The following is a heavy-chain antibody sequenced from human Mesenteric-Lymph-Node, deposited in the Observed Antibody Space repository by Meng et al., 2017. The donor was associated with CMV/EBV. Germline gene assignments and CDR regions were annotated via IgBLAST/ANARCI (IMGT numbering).Heavy chain of an antibody. Sequence: GESLKISCAASGLTFSSYAMSWVRQAPGKGLEWVSGVSSSGGRTYYTDSVKGRFTISRDISKNTLYLQMSSLRAEDTAVYFCAKDRGPGYFDLWGRGTLVTVSS. D-gene: IGHD3/OR15-3a*01. V-gene: IGHV3-23*01. CDR1: GLTFSSYA. J-gene: IGHJ2*01. CDR3: AKDRGPGYFDL. CDR2: VSSSGGRT.